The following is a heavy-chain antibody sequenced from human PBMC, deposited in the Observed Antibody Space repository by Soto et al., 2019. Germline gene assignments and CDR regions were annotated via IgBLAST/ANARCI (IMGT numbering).Heavy chain of an antibody. CDR3: ARSIVVVPAAECYFDY. D-gene: IGHD2-2*01. J-gene: IGHJ4*02. Sequence: QVQLQESGPGLVKPSQTLSLTCTVSGGSISSGGYYWSWIRQHPGKGLEWIGYIYYSGSTYYNPSLKTRVTISVDTSKNQFSLKLSSVTAADTAVYYCARSIVVVPAAECYFDYWGQGTLVTVSS. CDR2: IYYSGST. V-gene: IGHV4-31*03. CDR1: GGSISSGGYY.